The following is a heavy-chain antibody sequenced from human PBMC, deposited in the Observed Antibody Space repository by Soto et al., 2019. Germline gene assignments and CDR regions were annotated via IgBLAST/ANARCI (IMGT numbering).Heavy chain of an antibody. D-gene: IGHD2-8*01. J-gene: IGHJ6*02. CDR2: FPDGGAP. Sequence: QVQLQESGPGLVKPSETLSLTCVISGYSISSAYNWAWIRQPPGKGLEWIGTFPDGGAPLYNPSHRSRGTISVDMSNNQFSLKLTSVTAADTAVYYCARAIYSIDGVFGPLYGMDVWGQGTTVTVSS. CDR1: GYSISSAYN. V-gene: IGHV4-38-2*01. CDR3: ARAIYSIDGVFGPLYGMDV.